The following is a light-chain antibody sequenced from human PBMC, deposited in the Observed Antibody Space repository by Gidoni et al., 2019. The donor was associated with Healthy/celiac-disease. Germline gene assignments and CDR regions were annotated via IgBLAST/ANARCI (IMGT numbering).Light chain of an antibody. V-gene: IGKV3-11*01. CDR2: DAS. J-gene: IGKJ4*01. Sequence: EIVWTQSPATLSLSPGERATLSCRASQSVSSYLAWYQQKPGQAPRLLIYDASNRATGIPARFSGSGSGTDFTLTLSSLEPEDFAVYYCQQRSNWPTFGGGTKVEIK. CDR1: QSVSSY. CDR3: QQRSNWPT.